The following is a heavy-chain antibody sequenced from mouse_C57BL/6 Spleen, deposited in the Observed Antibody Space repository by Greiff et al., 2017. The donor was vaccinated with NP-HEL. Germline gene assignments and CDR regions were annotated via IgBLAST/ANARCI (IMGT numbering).Heavy chain of an antibody. CDR1: GYTFTSYW. D-gene: IGHD2-1*01. CDR2: IYPNSGST. Sequence: VQLQQPGAELVKPGALVKLSCKASGYTFTSYWMHWVKQRPGQGPEWIGMIYPNSGSTNYNEKFKSKATLTVDKSSSTAYMQLSSLTSEDSAVYYCARTYGNYFDYWGQGTTLTVSS. CDR3: ARTYGNYFDY. J-gene: IGHJ2*01. V-gene: IGHV1-64*01.